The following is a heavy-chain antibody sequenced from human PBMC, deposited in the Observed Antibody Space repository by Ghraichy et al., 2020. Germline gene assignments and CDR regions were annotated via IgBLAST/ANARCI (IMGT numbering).Heavy chain of an antibody. CDR1: GYTFTSYG. J-gene: IGHJ4*02. V-gene: IGHV1-18*01. CDR3: ARDKGWGVAARRFDY. D-gene: IGHD6-6*01. CDR2: ISAYNGDT. Sequence: ASVKVSCKASGYTFTSYGISWVRQAPGQGLEWMGWISAYNGDTNYAQKLQGRVTMTTDTSTSTAYMELRSLRSDDTAVYYCARDKGWGVAARRFDYWGQGTLVTVSS.